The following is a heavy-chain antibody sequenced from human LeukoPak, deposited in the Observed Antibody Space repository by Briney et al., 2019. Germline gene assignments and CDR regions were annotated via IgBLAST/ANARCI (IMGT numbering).Heavy chain of an antibody. CDR1: GDSISGYY. Sequence: SETLSRTCTVSGDSISGYYYNWIRQPPGKGLEWIGFIHSSGTTEYIPSLRGRVTLSVATSKNQLSLKLTSVTAADTAVYYCARLTATPAGSYHYHYIHVWGKGTTVTVSS. J-gene: IGHJ6*03. CDR2: IHSSGTT. V-gene: IGHV4-4*09. CDR3: ARLTATPAGSYHYHYIHV. D-gene: IGHD3-9*01.